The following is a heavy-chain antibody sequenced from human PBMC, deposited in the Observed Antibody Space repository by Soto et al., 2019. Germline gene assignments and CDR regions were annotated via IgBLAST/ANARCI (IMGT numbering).Heavy chain of an antibody. CDR3: ARDTKMLAPLIYMDH. D-gene: IGHD3-22*01. V-gene: IGHV3-21*01. CDR2: ISSRSSNI. J-gene: IGHJ4*02. Sequence: LRLSCAASGFTFNIYSMNWVRQAPGKGLEWVSSISSRSSNIDYADSVKGRFTISRDNANNSLYLQMNNLSADDTAVYYCARDTKMLAPLIYMDHWGRGTLVTVSS. CDR1: GFTFNIYS.